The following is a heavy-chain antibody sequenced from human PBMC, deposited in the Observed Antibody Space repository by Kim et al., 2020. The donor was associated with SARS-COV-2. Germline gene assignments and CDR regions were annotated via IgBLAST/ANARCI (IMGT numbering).Heavy chain of an antibody. CDR3: ARGDYYGSGRGAFDI. CDR1: GGSISNGGYC. V-gene: IGHV4-31*03. Sequence: SETLSLTCTVSGGSISNGGYCWTWIRQHPGKGLEWVGDICYSGSTYYNPFLKSRVTISVDTSKNQFSLKLSSVTAADTAVYYCARGDYYGSGRGAFDIWG. CDR2: ICYSGST. D-gene: IGHD3-10*01. J-gene: IGHJ3*02.